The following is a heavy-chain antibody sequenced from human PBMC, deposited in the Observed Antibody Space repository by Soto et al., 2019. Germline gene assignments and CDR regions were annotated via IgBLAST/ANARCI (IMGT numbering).Heavy chain of an antibody. Sequence: ASVKVSCQASGYTFPSYGISWVRPAPGQWLVWMGWIIAYNGNTIYAQKLQGRVTMTTDISTSTAYMELRSLRSDDTAVYYCARDYDFWSGYYPADYWGQGTLVTVSS. CDR3: ARDYDFWSGYYPADY. J-gene: IGHJ4*02. D-gene: IGHD3-3*01. CDR1: GYTFPSYG. V-gene: IGHV1-18*01. CDR2: IIAYNGNT.